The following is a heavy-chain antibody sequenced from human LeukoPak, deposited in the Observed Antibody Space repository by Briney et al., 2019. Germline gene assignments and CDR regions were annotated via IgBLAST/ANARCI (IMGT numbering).Heavy chain of an antibody. CDR3: AKMQGYFDL. V-gene: IGHV3-23*01. Sequence: GGSLRLSCAASGFTFTSQGMAWVRQAPAKGLEWVSAITGSGDNAYYADSVKGRFTISRNNSKNTLYLQMNSLSAEDTAVYYCAKMQGYFDLWGRGTLVTVSS. J-gene: IGHJ2*01. CDR2: ITGSGDNA. CDR1: GFTFTSQG.